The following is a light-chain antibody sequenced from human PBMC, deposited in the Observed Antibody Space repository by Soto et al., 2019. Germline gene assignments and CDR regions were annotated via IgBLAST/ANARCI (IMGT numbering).Light chain of an antibody. Sequence: QSVLTQPPSASGTPGQRVTISCSGGSSNIGSNTVSWYQQLPGAAPKLLIYISNERPSGVPDRFSGSKSGTSASLAISGVQSEDEAEYYCAAWDDSLNGPVFGGGTKVTVL. V-gene: IGLV1-44*01. CDR1: SSNIGSNT. CDR3: AAWDDSLNGPV. J-gene: IGLJ2*01. CDR2: ISN.